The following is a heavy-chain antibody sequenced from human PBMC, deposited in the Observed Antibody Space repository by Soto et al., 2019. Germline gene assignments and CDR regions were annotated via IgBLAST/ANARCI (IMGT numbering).Heavy chain of an antibody. CDR2: ISAYNGNT. CDR1: GYTFTSYG. D-gene: IGHD5-12*01. Sequence: ASVKVSCKASGYTFTSYGISWVRQAPGQGLEWMGWISAYNGNTNYAQKLQGRVTMTTDTSTSTAYMELRSLRSDDTAVYCLARDNIGYDSYYCGLDVGGQGTPVPVSS. J-gene: IGHJ6*02. V-gene: IGHV1-18*01. CDR3: ARDNIGYDSYYCGLDV.